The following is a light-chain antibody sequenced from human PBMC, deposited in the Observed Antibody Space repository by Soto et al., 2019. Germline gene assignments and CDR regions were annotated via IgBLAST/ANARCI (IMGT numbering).Light chain of an antibody. V-gene: IGKV1-5*01. CDR3: QQFKTSPLT. J-gene: IGKJ4*01. Sequence: DIQMTQYPSTLSGSLGARVTITWRASKSINNCVAWYQQKPGKAPKPLIFDAFNLESGVPFRFRGSGSGTEFTLTISSLKPDDSATYYCQQFKTSPLTFGGGTKVDI. CDR2: DAF. CDR1: KSINNC.